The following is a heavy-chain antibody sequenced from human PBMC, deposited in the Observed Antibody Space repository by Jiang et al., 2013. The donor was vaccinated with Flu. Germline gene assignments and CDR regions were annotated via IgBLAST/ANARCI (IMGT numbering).Heavy chain of an antibody. CDR1: GFSLSTSGMC. CDR3: ARIVERTNYYYYGMDP. D-gene: IGHD1-26*01. V-gene: IGHV2-70*11. Sequence: KPTQTLTLTCTFSGFSLSTSGMCVSWIRQPPGKALEWLARIDWDDDKYYSTSLKTRLTIPKDTSKNQVVLTMTNMDPVDTATYYCARIVERTNYYYYGMDPWGQGTLVTVSS. CDR2: IDWDDDK. J-gene: IGHJ6*02.